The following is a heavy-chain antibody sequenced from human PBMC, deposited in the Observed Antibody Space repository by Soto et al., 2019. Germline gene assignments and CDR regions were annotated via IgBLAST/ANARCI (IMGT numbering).Heavy chain of an antibody. CDR1: GGSISGYY. V-gene: IGHV4-34*01. CDR2: INHSGST. CDR3: ARFQYPYGMDV. Sequence: PSETLSLTCAVYGGSISGYYWSWIRQPPGKGLEWIGEINHSGSTNYNPSLKSRVTISVDTSKNQFSLKLSSVTAADTAVYYCARFQYPYGMDVWGQGTTVTVSS. J-gene: IGHJ6*02. D-gene: IGHD2-2*01.